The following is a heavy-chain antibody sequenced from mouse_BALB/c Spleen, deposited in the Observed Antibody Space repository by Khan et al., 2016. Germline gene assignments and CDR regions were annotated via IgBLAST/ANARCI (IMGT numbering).Heavy chain of an antibody. CDR1: GFSITGFA. CDR3: ASYYDYDGGFAY. CDR2: IWGDGST. Sequence: QVQLKESGPGLVAPSQSLSITCTVSGFSITGFAVNWVRQPPGKGLEWLGVIWGDGSTDYDSALKSRLSISKDDSKSQVFLKMNSLQTDDTARDYCASYYDYDGGFAYWGQGTLVTVSA. V-gene: IGHV2-6-7*01. J-gene: IGHJ3*01. D-gene: IGHD2-4*01.